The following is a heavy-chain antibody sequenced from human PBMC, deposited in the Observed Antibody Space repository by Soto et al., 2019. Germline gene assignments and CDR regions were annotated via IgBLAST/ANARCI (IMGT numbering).Heavy chain of an antibody. V-gene: IGHV4-59*01. D-gene: IGHD3-9*01. CDR3: VRDYLLTGFDP. CDR1: GGSISSYY. Sequence: SETLSITCTVSGGSISSYYWSWIRQPPGKGLEWIGYIYYSGSTNYNPSLESRVTISIDASKNQFSLKMKSVTAADTAVYYCVRDYLLTGFDPWGQGALVTAPQ. J-gene: IGHJ5*02. CDR2: IYYSGST.